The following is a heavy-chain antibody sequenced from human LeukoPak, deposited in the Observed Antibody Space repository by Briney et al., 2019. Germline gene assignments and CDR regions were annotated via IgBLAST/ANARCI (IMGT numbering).Heavy chain of an antibody. CDR3: AREANDAFDV. J-gene: IGHJ3*01. Sequence: SQTLSLTCVISGDSVSSKSVAWNWIRQSPSRGLEWLGRTYYRSKWYNDCAVSVKSRITLDPDTSKNQFSLQLKSVTPEDTAVYFCAREANDAFDVWGQGTMVTVSS. CDR1: GDSVSSKSVA. V-gene: IGHV6-1*01. CDR2: TYYRSKWYN.